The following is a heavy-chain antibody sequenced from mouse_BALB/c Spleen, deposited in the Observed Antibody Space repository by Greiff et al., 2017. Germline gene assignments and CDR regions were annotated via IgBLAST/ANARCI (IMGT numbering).Heavy chain of an antibody. J-gene: IGHJ3*01. D-gene: IGHD1-1*01. V-gene: IGHV3-2*02. CDR2: ISYSGST. CDR1: GYSITSDYA. Sequence: VQLKESGPGLVKPSQSLSLTCTVTGYSITSDYAWNWIRQFPGNKLEWMGYISYSGSTSYNPSLKSRISITRDTSKNQFFLQLNSVTTEDTATYYCARSGNYGSSSWFAYWGQGTLVTVSA. CDR3: ARSGNYGSSSWFAY.